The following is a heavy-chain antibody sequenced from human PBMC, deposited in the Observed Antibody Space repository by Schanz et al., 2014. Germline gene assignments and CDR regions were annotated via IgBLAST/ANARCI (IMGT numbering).Heavy chain of an antibody. CDR1: GFTVSSHW. CDR3: ERFQSPHQPFDY. V-gene: IGHV3-7*01. CDR2: IKQDGSEK. J-gene: IGHJ4*02. D-gene: IGHD2-2*01. Sequence: EVQLVESGGGLVQPGGSLRLSCASSGFTVSSHWMTWVRQAPGKGLEWVANIKQDGSEKYYVDSVKGRFTISRDNAKNSLYLQMNSLRAEDTAVYYCERFQSPHQPFDYWGRGTLVTVSS.